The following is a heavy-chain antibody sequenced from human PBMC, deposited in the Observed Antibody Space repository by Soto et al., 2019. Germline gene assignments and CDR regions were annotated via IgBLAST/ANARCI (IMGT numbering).Heavy chain of an antibody. V-gene: IGHV1-69*04. Sequence: GASVKVSCKASGGTFSSYTISWVRQAPGQGLEWMGRIIPILGIANYAQKFQGRVTITADKSTSTAYMELSSLRSEDTAVYYCARDTPKYYFDYWGQGTLVTVSS. J-gene: IGHJ4*02. CDR2: IIPILGIA. CDR3: ARDTPKYYFDY. CDR1: GGTFSSYT.